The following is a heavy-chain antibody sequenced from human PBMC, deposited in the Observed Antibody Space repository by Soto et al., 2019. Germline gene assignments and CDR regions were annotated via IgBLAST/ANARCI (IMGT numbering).Heavy chain of an antibody. CDR1: GDAITRHY. V-gene: IGHV4-59*11. CDR2: FFHTGTA. D-gene: IGHD4-17*01. J-gene: IGHJ2*01. Sequence: PSETLSLTCSVSGDAITRHYWSWIRQSAGNGLEWLGYFFHTGTALYNPSLRSRVTMSVDTSKNQFSLKLTSVIPADTAVYFCARNYGGNSQFFDLWGRGTLVTVSS. CDR3: ARNYGGNSQFFDL.